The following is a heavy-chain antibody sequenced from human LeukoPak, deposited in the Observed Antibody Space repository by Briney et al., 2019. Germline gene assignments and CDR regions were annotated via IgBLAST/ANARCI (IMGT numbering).Heavy chain of an antibody. D-gene: IGHD3-22*01. J-gene: IGHJ4*02. CDR1: GYTFTSYY. Sequence: ASVKVSCKASGYTFTSYYMHWVRQAPGQGLEWMGMINPSGGSTSYAQKFQGRVTMTRDMSTSTAYMELSSLRSEDTAVYYCAREPFDYYDSSGYYYGSPDYWGQGTLVTVSS. CDR3: AREPFDYYDSSGYYYGSPDY. V-gene: IGHV1-46*01. CDR2: INPSGGST.